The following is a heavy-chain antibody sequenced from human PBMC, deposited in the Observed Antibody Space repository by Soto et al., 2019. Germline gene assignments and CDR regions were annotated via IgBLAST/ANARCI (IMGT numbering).Heavy chain of an antibody. CDR3: AIGPAAIGYFDD. J-gene: IGHJ4*02. CDR1: GGTFSSYT. V-gene: IGHV1-69*02. D-gene: IGHD2-2*01. Sequence: SVKVSCKASGGTFSSYTISWVRQTPGQGLEWMGRIIPILGIANYAQKFQGRVTITADKSTSTAYMELSSLRSEDTAVYYCAIGPAAIGYFDDWGQGTLVTVSS. CDR2: IIPILGIA.